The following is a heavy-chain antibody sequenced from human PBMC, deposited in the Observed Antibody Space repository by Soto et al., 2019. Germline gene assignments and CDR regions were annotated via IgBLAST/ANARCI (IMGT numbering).Heavy chain of an antibody. CDR2: IIPIFGTA. CDR3: ARGRDIVVVPAATAAPNWFDP. CDR1: GGTFSSYA. Sequence: SVKVSCKASGGTFSSYAISWVRQAPGQGLEWMGGIIPIFGTANYAQKFQGRVTITADESTSTAYMELSSLRSEDTAVYYCARGRDIVVVPAATAAPNWFDPWGQGTLVTVSS. V-gene: IGHV1-69*13. J-gene: IGHJ5*02. D-gene: IGHD2-2*01.